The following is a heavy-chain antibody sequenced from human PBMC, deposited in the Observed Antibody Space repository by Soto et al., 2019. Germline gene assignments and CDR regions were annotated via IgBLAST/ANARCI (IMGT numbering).Heavy chain of an antibody. V-gene: IGHV4-34*01. D-gene: IGHD3-10*01. Sequence: QVQLQQWGAGLLKPSETLSLTCAVYGGSFSGYYWSWIRQPPGKGLEWNGEINHSGSTNYNPSLKSRVTVSVDTSKNQFAQKLSSVTAADTAVYYCARGRYYYGSGRGMDVWGQGTTVTVSS. CDR2: INHSGST. CDR3: ARGRYYYGSGRGMDV. CDR1: GGSFSGYY. J-gene: IGHJ6*02.